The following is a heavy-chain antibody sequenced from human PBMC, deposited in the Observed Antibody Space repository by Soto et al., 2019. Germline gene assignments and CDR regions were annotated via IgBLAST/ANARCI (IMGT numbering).Heavy chain of an antibody. Sequence: QVQLVQSGAEVKKPGASVKVSCKASGYTFTGYYIHWVRQAPGQGLEWMGWINPNSGGTNYAQKFQGRVTMTRDTSISTAYMELSRLRSVDTAVYYCARHMYYYDSSGYLSDDAFDIWVQGTMVTVSS. CDR2: INPNSGGT. V-gene: IGHV1-2*02. D-gene: IGHD3-22*01. J-gene: IGHJ3*02. CDR3: ARHMYYYDSSGYLSDDAFDI. CDR1: GYTFTGYY.